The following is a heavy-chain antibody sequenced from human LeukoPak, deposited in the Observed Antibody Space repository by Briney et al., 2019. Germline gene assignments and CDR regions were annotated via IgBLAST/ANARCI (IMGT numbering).Heavy chain of an antibody. V-gene: IGHV3-53*01. CDR3: AREKTGSDGYNHGFDY. D-gene: IGHD5-24*01. CDR2: IYSGGTT. J-gene: IGHJ4*02. CDR1: GFTVSSNY. Sequence: GGSLRLSCAASGFTVSSNYMSWVRQAPGKGLEWVSVIYSGGTTKYADSVRGRFSISRDNSKNTLHLQMNSLRADDTAVYYCAREKTGSDGYNHGFDYWGQGALVTVPS.